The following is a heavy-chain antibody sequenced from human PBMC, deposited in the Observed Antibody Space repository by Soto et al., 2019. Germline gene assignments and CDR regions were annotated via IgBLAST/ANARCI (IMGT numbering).Heavy chain of an antibody. CDR1: VGSISIRGYY. CDR2: IPYSEIT. D-gene: IGHD4-17*01. V-gene: IGHV4-31*03. CDR3: AGGNDYAKIGY. J-gene: IGHJ4*02. Sequence: TLSLTCTFSVGSISIRGYYCSWIRQFPGKGLEWIGYIPYSEITDYNPSLKSRVTISADTSKNQFSLKLSSVTAADTAVYYCAGGNDYAKIGYWGQGAKVTVSS.